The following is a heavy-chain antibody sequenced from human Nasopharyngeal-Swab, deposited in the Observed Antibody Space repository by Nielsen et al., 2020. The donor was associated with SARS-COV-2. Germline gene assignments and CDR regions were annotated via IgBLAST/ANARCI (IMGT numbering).Heavy chain of an antibody. V-gene: IGHV4-39*01. J-gene: IGHJ4*02. Sequence: WIRQPPGKGLEWIGSIYYRGSTDYNPSPKSRVTISVDTSKNQFSLKLSSVTAADTAVYYCARLDVSAAGRDYWGQGTLVTVSS. CDR3: ARLDVSAAGRDY. CDR2: IYYRGST. D-gene: IGHD6-13*01.